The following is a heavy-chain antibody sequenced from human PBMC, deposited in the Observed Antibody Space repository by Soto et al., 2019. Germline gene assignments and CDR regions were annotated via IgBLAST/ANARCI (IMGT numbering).Heavy chain of an antibody. Sequence: QVQLLQSGGEVKTPGAPLKVSCKAIGYTSSSYGINWVRQAPGQGLEWMGWISVFNGDTKYAQKFQGRVAITKDPGTSTAHMELRSLRSDDAAVYFCATKDDHKDDQPYYYGMDIWGQGTTVTVSS. D-gene: IGHD3-16*01. V-gene: IGHV1-18*01. CDR1: GYTSSSYG. J-gene: IGHJ6*02. CDR3: ATKDDHKDDQPYYYGMDI. CDR2: ISVFNGDT.